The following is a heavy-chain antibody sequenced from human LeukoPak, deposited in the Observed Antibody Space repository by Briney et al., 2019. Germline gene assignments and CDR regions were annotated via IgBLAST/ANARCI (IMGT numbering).Heavy chain of an antibody. V-gene: IGHV3-23*01. CDR1: GFTFSSYA. Sequence: PGGSLRLSCVASGFTFSSYAMNWVRQVPGKGLGWVSGMSNSGDSTRYADSVKGRFTISRDNSKNTLYLQMSSLRADDTAVYYCAEAYSGWYVWDCWGQGTLVTVSS. CDR3: AEAYSGWYVWDC. D-gene: IGHD6-19*01. CDR2: MSNSGDST. J-gene: IGHJ4*02.